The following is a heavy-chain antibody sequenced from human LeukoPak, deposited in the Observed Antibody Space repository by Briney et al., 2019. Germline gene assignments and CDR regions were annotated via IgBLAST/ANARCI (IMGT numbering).Heavy chain of an antibody. J-gene: IGHJ6*02. CDR3: AREMFCSGGSCYLGYYYGMDV. D-gene: IGHD2-15*01. CDR1: GFTFSSYA. Sequence: GGSLRLSCAASGFTFSSYAMSWVRQAPGKGLEWVANIKQDGSEKYYVDSVKGRFTISRDNAKNSLYLQMNSLRAEDTAVYYCAREMFCSGGSCYLGYYYGMDVWGQGTTVTVSS. CDR2: IKQDGSEK. V-gene: IGHV3-7*01.